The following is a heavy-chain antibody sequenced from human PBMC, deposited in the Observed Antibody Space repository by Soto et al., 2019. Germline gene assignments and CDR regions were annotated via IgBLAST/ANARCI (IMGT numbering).Heavy chain of an antibody. CDR3: TRTAAADMYYFDY. CDR1: GFTFGDYA. Sequence: PGGSLRLSCTASGFTFGDYAMSWFRQAPGKGLKWVGFIRSKAYGGTTEYAASVKGRFTISRDDSKSIAYLQMNSLKTEDTAVYYCTRTAAADMYYFDYWGQGTLVTVSS. V-gene: IGHV3-49*03. J-gene: IGHJ4*02. D-gene: IGHD6-13*01. CDR2: IRSKAYGGTT.